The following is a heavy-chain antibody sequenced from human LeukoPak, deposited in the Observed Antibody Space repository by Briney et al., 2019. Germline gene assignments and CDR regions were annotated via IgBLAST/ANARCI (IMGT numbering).Heavy chain of an antibody. CDR3: AKSPSYSSGWYDY. V-gene: IGHV3-23*01. CDR2: ISGSGGST. D-gene: IGHD6-19*01. Sequence: PGGSLRLSCAASGFTFSSYAMSWVRQAPGKGLEWVSAISGSGGSTYYADSVKGRFTISRDNSKNTLYLQMNSPRAEDTAVYYCAKSPSYSSGWYDYWGQGTLVTVSS. CDR1: GFTFSSYA. J-gene: IGHJ4*02.